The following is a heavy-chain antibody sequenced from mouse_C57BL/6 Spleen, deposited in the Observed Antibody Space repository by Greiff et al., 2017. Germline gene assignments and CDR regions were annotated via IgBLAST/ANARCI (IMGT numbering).Heavy chain of an antibody. CDR3: ARWRDCSSPYWYFDV. D-gene: IGHD1-1*01. CDR1: GYTFTSYW. Sequence: QVQLQQPGAELVKPGASVKMSCKASGYTFTSYWITWVKQRPGQGLEWIGDIYPGSGSTNYNQKFKSKATLTVDTSSSTAYMQLSSLTSEDSSVXYCARWRDCSSPYWYFDVWGTGTTVTVSS. J-gene: IGHJ1*03. V-gene: IGHV1-55*01. CDR2: IYPGSGST.